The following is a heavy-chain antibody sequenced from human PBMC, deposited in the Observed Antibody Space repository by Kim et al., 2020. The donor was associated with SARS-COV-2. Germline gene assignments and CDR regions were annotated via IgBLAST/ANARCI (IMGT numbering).Heavy chain of an antibody. V-gene: IGHV3-23*01. Sequence: GRFTISRDNSKNTLYLQMNSLRAEDTAVYYCARVLLYYYDSSGYPDAFDIWGQGTMVTVSS. J-gene: IGHJ3*02. CDR3: ARVLLYYYDSSGYPDAFDI. D-gene: IGHD3-22*01.